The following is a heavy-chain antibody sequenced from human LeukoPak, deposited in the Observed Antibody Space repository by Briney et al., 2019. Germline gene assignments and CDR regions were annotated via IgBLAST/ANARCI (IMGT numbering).Heavy chain of an antibody. CDR1: GGSISSHY. CDR2: IYYSGST. V-gene: IGHV4-59*11. D-gene: IGHD2-2*02. Sequence: SETLSLTCTVSGGSISSHYWSWIRQPSGKGLEWIGYIYYSGSTNYNPSLKSRVTISVDTSKNQFSLKLSSVTAADTAVHYCARASIVVVPAAIFGFDPWGQGTLVTVSS. CDR3: ARASIVVVPAAIFGFDP. J-gene: IGHJ5*02.